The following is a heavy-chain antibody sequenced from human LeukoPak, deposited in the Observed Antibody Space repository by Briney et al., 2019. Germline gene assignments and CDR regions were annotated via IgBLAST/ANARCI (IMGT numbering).Heavy chain of an antibody. CDR3: AKGRITSRPPPDY. CDR2: ISGDGGNT. D-gene: IGHD6-6*01. V-gene: IGHV3-43*02. CDR1: GLTFDDYA. Sequence: GGSLRLSCAASGLTFDDYAMHWVRQAPGKGLEWVSIISGDGGNTYYADSVKGRFTISRDNSKNSLYLQMNSLRTEDTALYDCAKGRITSRPPPDYWGQGTLVTVSS. J-gene: IGHJ4*02.